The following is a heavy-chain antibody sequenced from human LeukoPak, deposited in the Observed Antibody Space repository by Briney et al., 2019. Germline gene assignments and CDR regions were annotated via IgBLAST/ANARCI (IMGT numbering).Heavy chain of an antibody. CDR3: ARDFSDYSNPSYYYYYMDV. CDR1: GFTFSSYS. V-gene: IGHV3-21*01. Sequence: GGSLRLSCAASGFTFSSYSMNWVRQAPGEGLEWVSSISSSSSSYIYYADSVKGRFTISRDNAKNSLYLQMNSLRAEDTAVYYCARDFSDYSNPSYYYYYMDVWGKGTTVTVSS. CDR2: ISSSSSSYI. D-gene: IGHD4-11*01. J-gene: IGHJ6*03.